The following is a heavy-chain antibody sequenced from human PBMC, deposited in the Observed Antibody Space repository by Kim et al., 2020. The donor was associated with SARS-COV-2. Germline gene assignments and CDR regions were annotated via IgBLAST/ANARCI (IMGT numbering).Heavy chain of an antibody. J-gene: IGHJ4*02. CDR3: ARDWVEAGVDYDAPGIDY. D-gene: IGHD4-17*01. V-gene: IGHV3-30*07. Sequence: KGRFTISRDNSKNTLYLQMNSLRAEDTAVYYCARDWVEAGVDYDAPGIDYWGQGTLVTVSS.